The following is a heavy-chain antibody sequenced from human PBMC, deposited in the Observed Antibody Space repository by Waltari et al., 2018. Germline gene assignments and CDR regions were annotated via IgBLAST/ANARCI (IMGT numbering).Heavy chain of an antibody. Sequence: QLQLQESGPGLVKPSETLSLTCTVSGASISSSNYYWGWIRQPQGKGLEWIGSIYYSGSTYYNPSLKSRVTISVDTSKNHFSLKLSSVTAADTAVYYCARHPERGAAAGTFDYWGQGTLVTVSS. V-gene: IGHV4-39*01. D-gene: IGHD6-13*01. CDR2: IYYSGST. CDR1: GASISSSNYY. J-gene: IGHJ4*02. CDR3: ARHPERGAAAGTFDY.